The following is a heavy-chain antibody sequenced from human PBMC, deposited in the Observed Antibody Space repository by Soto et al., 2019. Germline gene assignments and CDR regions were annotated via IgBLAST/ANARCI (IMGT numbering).Heavy chain of an antibody. V-gene: IGHV1-18*01. D-gene: IGHD3-3*01. Sequence: QVQLVQSGAEVKKPGASVKVSCKASGYTFTSYGISWVRQAPGQGLEWMGWISAYNGNTNYAQKLQGRVTLTPDTSTSTAYMELRSLRSDDTAVYYCARESITIFGVVTAPYFDYWGQGTLVTVSS. CDR3: ARESITIFGVVTAPYFDY. CDR1: GYTFTSYG. CDR2: ISAYNGNT. J-gene: IGHJ4*02.